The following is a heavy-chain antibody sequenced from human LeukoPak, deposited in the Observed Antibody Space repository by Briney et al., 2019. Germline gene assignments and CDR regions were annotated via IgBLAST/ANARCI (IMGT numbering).Heavy chain of an antibody. V-gene: IGHV4-61*01. Sequence: PSETLSLTCSVSSGSVSSGSYYWSWIRQPPGKGLEWIGYIYYSGSTTYNPSLKSRVTISVDTSKHQFSLNLTSVTAADTAVYYCARILGRSAWFDPWGQGTLVTVSS. CDR2: IYYSGST. D-gene: IGHD3-16*01. CDR3: ARILGRSAWFDP. J-gene: IGHJ5*02. CDR1: SGSVSSGSYY.